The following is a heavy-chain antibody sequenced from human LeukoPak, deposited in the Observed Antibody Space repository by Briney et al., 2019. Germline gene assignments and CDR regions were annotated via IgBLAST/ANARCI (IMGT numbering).Heavy chain of an antibody. CDR3: ATLRHDFWSGYPSYYFDY. J-gene: IGHJ4*02. CDR2: IYPGDSDT. D-gene: IGHD3-3*01. CDR1: GYSFTSYW. Sequence: GESLKISCKGSGYSFTSYWIGWVRQMSGKGLEWMGIIYPGDSDTRYSPSFQGQVTISADKSISTAYLQWSSLKASDTAMYYCATLRHDFWSGYPSYYFDYWGQGTLVTVSS. V-gene: IGHV5-51*01.